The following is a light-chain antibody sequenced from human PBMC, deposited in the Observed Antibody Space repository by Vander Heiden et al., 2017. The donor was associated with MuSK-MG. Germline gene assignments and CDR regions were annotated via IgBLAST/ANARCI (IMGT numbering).Light chain of an antibody. CDR3: QQYGSSPLT. Sequence: VLTQAPGTLSLSTGERATLTCRDSQSVSSSYLAWYQQKPGQAPRLLIYGASSRATGIPDRFSGSGSGTDFTLTISRLEPEDLAVYYCQQYGSSPLTFGQGTKVEIK. CDR1: QSVSSSY. V-gene: IGKV3-20*01. J-gene: IGKJ1*01. CDR2: GAS.